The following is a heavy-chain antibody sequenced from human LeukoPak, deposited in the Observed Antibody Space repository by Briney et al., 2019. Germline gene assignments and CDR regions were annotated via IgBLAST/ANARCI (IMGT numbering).Heavy chain of an antibody. CDR1: GGSISSSSYY. CDR3: ARAPIGAVADSIHFDY. J-gene: IGHJ4*02. V-gene: IGHV4-39*07. Sequence: SETLSLTCTVSGGSISSSSYYWGWIRQPPGKGLEWIGSIYYSGSTYYNPSLKSRVTISVDTSKNQFSLKLSSVTAADTAVYYCARAPIGAVADSIHFDYWGQGTLVTVSS. CDR2: IYYSGST. D-gene: IGHD6-19*01.